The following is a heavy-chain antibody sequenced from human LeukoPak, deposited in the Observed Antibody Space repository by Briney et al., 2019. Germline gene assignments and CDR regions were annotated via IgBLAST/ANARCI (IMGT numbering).Heavy chain of an antibody. D-gene: IGHD3-22*01. Sequence: GGTLRLSCAASGFSFSTYGMSWLRQAPGKGLEWVSAISGSGDKTYYTDSVKGRFTISRDNSKNTLYLQMNSLRAEDAAVYYCAKDSPGPYYYDSSGSGAFDIWGQGTMVTVSS. V-gene: IGHV3-23*01. CDR2: ISGSGDKT. CDR1: GFSFSTYG. CDR3: AKDSPGPYYYDSSGSGAFDI. J-gene: IGHJ3*02.